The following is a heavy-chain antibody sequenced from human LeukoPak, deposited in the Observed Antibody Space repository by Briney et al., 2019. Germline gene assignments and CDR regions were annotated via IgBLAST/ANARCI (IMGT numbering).Heavy chain of an antibody. D-gene: IGHD5-12*01. V-gene: IGHV3-21*01. Sequence: GGSLRLSCAASGFSFSTSTMNWVRQAPGRGLEWVSSISSSGSSTYYADSVKGRFTISRDNAKNSLYLQINSLRAEDTALYYCARVRDLGYIDYWGQGTLVSVSS. CDR2: ISSSGSST. CDR3: ARVRDLGYIDY. CDR1: GFSFSTST. J-gene: IGHJ4*02.